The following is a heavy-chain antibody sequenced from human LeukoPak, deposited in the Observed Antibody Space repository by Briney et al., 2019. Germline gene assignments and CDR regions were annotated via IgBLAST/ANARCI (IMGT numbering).Heavy chain of an antibody. D-gene: IGHD1-1*01. CDR2: IYYSGST. CDR1: GGSISSSSYY. Sequence: SETLSLTCTVSGGSISSSSYYWGWIRQPPGKGLKWIGSIYYSGSTYYNPSLKSRVTISVDTSKNQFSLKLSSVTAADTDVYYCARSNWNYVDYWGQGTLVTVSS. CDR3: ARSNWNYVDY. V-gene: IGHV4-39*07. J-gene: IGHJ4*02.